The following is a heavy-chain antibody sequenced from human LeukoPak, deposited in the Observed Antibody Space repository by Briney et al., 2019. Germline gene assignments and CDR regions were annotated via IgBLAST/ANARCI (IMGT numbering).Heavy chain of an antibody. D-gene: IGHD4-17*01. CDR1: GFTRWSNY. J-gene: IGHJ3*02. Sequence: GGSLTLSCAPSGFTRWSNYMSWVPQAPGEGVEGVSGIYNGGNTYYADPVKDLFTITTDNSQNTLYLQMNSLRAEGTAVYYCAREDGVGDAFDIWGQGKMVTVSS. CDR2: IYNGGNT. V-gene: IGHV3-53*01. CDR3: AREDGVGDAFDI.